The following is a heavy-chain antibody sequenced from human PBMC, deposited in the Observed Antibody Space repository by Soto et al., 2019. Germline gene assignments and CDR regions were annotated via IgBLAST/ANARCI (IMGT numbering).Heavy chain of an antibody. D-gene: IGHD4-17*01. CDR2: IYYSGST. V-gene: IGHV4-39*01. CDR1: GGSISTGGYY. J-gene: IGHJ6*02. CDR3: ARVRTDYGDYVIGDYYYGMDV. Sequence: SETLSLTCTVSGGSISTGGYYWTWIRQHPGKGLEWIGSIYYSGSTYYNPSLKSRVTISVDTSKNQFSLKLSSVTAADTAVYYCARVRTDYGDYVIGDYYYGMDVWGQGTTVTVS.